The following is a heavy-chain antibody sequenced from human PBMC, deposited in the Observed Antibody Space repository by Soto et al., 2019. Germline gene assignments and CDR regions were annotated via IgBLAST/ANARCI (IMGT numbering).Heavy chain of an antibody. CDR1: GFTFSDYY. Sequence: GGSLRLSCAASGFTFSDYYMSWIRQAPGKGLEWVSYISSSGSTIYYADSVKGRFTISRDNAKNSLYLQMNSLRAEDTAVYYCARADYILTAYYNPGGGWFDPWGQGTLVTVSS. V-gene: IGHV3-11*01. D-gene: IGHD3-9*01. CDR2: ISSSGSTI. CDR3: ARADYILTAYYNPGGGWFDP. J-gene: IGHJ5*02.